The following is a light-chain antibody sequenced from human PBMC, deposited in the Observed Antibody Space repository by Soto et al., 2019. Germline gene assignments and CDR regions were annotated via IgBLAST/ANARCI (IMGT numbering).Light chain of an antibody. CDR3: TSYTSNSTS. CDR2: DVN. J-gene: IGLJ2*01. Sequence: QSALTQPASVSGSPGQSITISCTGTSSDVGGYNYVSWYQQPPGKAPKLMIYDVNHRPSGVSNRFSGSKSGNTASLTISGLHAEDEADYYCTSYTSNSTSFGGGTKLTVL. CDR1: SSDVGGYNY. V-gene: IGLV2-14*01.